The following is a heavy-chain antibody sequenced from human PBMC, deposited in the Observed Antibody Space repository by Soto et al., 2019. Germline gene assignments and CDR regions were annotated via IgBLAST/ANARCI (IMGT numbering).Heavy chain of an antibody. D-gene: IGHD6-19*01. Sequence: EVQLVESGGGLVQPGGSLRLSCAAYGFTFSSYDMHWVRQATGKGLEWVSAIGTAGDTYYPGSVKGRFTISRENAKNSLYLQMNSLRAGDTAVYYCARGGGYSSGWYWRDWGQGTLVTVSS. CDR1: GFTFSSYD. J-gene: IGHJ4*02. CDR2: IGTAGDT. V-gene: IGHV3-13*04. CDR3: ARGGGYSSGWYWRD.